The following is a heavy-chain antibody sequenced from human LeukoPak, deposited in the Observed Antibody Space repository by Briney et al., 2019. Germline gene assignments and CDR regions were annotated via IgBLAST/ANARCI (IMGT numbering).Heavy chain of an antibody. CDR1: GFTFSSYA. J-gene: IGHJ4*02. CDR2: ISGSGGST. D-gene: IGHD2-15*01. V-gene: IGHV3-23*01. CDR3: AKSCSGGSCYSDY. Sequence: GGSLRLSCAASGFTFSSYAMSWVRQAPGKGLEWVSAISGSGGSTDYADSVKGRFTISRDNSRNSVYLQMNSLRAEDTAVYFCAKSCSGGSCYSDYWGQGTLVTVSS.